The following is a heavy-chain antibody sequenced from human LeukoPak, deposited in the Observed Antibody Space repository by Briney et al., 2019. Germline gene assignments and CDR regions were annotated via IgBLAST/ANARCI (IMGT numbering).Heavy chain of an antibody. CDR2: ISSSSSTI. CDR1: GFTFSSYS. CDR3: ASPHYYDSSGHYYFDY. Sequence: SGGSLRLSCAASGFTFSSYSMNWVRQAPGKGLEWVSYISSSSSTIYYADSVKGRFTISRDNAKNSLYLQMNSLRAEDTAVYYCASPHYYDSSGHYYFDYWGQGTLVTVSS. D-gene: IGHD3-22*01. J-gene: IGHJ4*02. V-gene: IGHV3-48*01.